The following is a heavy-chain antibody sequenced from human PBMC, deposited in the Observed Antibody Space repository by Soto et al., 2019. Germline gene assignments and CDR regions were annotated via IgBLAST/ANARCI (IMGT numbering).Heavy chain of an antibody. J-gene: IGHJ4*02. CDR1: GFTFSSYG. Sequence: GGSLRLSCAASGFTFSSYGMHWVRQAPGKGLEWVAVISYDGSNKYYADSVKGRFTISRDNSKNTLYLQMNSLRAEDTAVYYCAKDIAAAELAQYFDYWGQGTLVTVSS. V-gene: IGHV3-30*18. CDR2: ISYDGSNK. CDR3: AKDIAAAELAQYFDY. D-gene: IGHD6-13*01.